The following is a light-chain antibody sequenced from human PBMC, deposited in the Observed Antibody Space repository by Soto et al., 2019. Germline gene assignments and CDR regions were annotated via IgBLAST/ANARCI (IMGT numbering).Light chain of an antibody. CDR3: SSYTGSSTLV. CDR1: SSDVGGYNY. J-gene: IGLJ1*01. CDR2: EVS. Sequence: QSALTQPASVSGSPGQSITISCTGTSSDVGGYNYVSWYQQHPGKAPKLMIYEVSNRPSGVSNRFSGSKSGNTASLTISGLQAEDEADYYCSSYTGSSTLVFGTGTKVTGL. V-gene: IGLV2-14*01.